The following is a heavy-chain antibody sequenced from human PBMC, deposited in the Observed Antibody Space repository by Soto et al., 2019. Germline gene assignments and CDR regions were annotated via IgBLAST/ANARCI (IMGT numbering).Heavy chain of an antibody. V-gene: IGHV1-69*12. CDR3: AREGYCSGGSCYNY. CDR1: GGTFSSYA. CDR2: IIPIFGTA. Sequence: QVQLVQSGAEVKKPGSSVKVSCKASGGTFSSYAISWVRQAPGQGLEWMGGIIPIFGTANYAQKFQGRVTXXAXEXXSTAYMELSSLRSEDTAVYYCAREGYCSGGSCYNYWGQGTLVTVSS. D-gene: IGHD2-15*01. J-gene: IGHJ4*02.